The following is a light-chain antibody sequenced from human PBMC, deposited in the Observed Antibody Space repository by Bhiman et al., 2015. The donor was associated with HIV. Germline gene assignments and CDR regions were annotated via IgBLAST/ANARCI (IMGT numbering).Light chain of an antibody. V-gene: IGLV2-14*03. Sequence: QSALTQPASVSGSPGQSITISCTGTSSDVGGYNYVSWYQQHPGKAPKLIIYDVTRRPSGVSNRFSGSKSGNTASLTIAGLQAEDETDYYCSSYTSSGTFVFGTGTKVAVL. CDR1: SSDVGGYNY. J-gene: IGLJ1*01. CDR3: SSYTSSGTFV. CDR2: DVT.